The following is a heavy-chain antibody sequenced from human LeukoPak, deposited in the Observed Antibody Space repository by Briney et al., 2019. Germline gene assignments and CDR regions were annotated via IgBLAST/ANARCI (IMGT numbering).Heavy chain of an antibody. Sequence: GGSLRLSCAASGFTFSSYWMHWVRQAPGKGLVWVSRINSDGSSTSYADSVKGRFTISRDNAKNTLYLQMNSLRAEDTAVYYCARGRRGSGYGLDYWGQGTLVTVSS. CDR2: INSDGSST. CDR3: ARGRRGSGYGLDY. V-gene: IGHV3-74*01. CDR1: GFTFSSYW. J-gene: IGHJ4*02. D-gene: IGHD3-22*01.